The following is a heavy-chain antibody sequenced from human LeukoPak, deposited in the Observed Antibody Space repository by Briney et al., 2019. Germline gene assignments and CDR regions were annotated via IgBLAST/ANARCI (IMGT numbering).Heavy chain of an antibody. Sequence: GRSLRLSCAASGFTFSNYDVHWVRQAPGKGLEWVAVISYDGSNKYYADSVKGRFTISRDNSKNTLYLQMNSLRAEDTAVYYCARDSVLLWFGESHLRIQEDYYYGMDVWGQGTTVTVSS. V-gene: IGHV3-30*19. D-gene: IGHD3-10*01. CDR2: ISYDGSNK. CDR3: ARDSVLLWFGESHLRIQEDYYYGMDV. J-gene: IGHJ6*02. CDR1: GFTFSNYD.